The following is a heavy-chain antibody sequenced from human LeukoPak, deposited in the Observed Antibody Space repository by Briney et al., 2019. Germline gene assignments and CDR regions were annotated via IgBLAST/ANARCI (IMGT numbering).Heavy chain of an antibody. CDR3: AREGGAAADYAFDI. J-gene: IGHJ3*02. D-gene: IGHD6-13*01. V-gene: IGHV6-1*01. Sequence: SQTLSLTCAISGDSVSSNSAAWNWIRQSPSRGLEWLGRTYYRSKLYNDFAVSVKIQITINPDTSKNQFSLQLNSVTPEDTAVYYCAREGGAAADYAFDIWGQGTMVTVSS. CDR2: TYYRSKLYN. CDR1: GDSVSSNSAA.